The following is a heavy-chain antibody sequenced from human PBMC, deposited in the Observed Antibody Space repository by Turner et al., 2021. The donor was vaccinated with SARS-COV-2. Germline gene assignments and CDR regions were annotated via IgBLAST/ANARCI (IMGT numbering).Heavy chain of an antibody. Sequence: QVQLVQSGAEVKKPGASSKVSCKVAGYSLTELSMHWVRQAPGKGLEWMGGFDPEDGETIYAQTFQGRVTMTEDTSTDTAYMELSSLRSEDTAVYYCATGVAVAGTPSEYYYYYGMDVWGQGTTVTVSS. CDR3: ATGVAVAGTPSEYYYYYGMDV. V-gene: IGHV1-24*01. CDR1: GYSLTELS. CDR2: FDPEDGET. J-gene: IGHJ6*02. D-gene: IGHD6-19*01.